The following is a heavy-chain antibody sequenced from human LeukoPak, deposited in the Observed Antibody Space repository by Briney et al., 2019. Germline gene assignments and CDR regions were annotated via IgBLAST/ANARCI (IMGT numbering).Heavy chain of an antibody. V-gene: IGHV4-61*02. J-gene: IGHJ4*02. CDR3: AREDSSGYYYGRLDY. CDR2: IYTSGST. CDR1: GGSISSGSYY. Sequence: SQTLSLTCTVSGGSISSGSYYWSWIRQPAGKGLEWIGRIYTSGSTNYNPSLKSRVTISVDTSKNQCSLKLSSVTAADTAVYYCAREDSSGYYYGRLDYWGQGTLVTVSS. D-gene: IGHD3-22*01.